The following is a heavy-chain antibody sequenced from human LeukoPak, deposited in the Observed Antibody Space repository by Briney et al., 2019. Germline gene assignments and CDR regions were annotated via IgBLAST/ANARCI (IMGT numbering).Heavy chain of an antibody. D-gene: IGHD6-19*01. J-gene: IGHJ4*02. Sequence: GGSLRLSCAASGFTFSDHPMDWVRQAPGKGLEWVGRTRDKANSYTTEYAASVKGKFAISRDDSKNSLYLQMNSLKTEDTAVYYCARRFNSGHDYWGQGTLVTVSS. CDR2: TRDKANSYTT. CDR3: ARRFNSGHDY. CDR1: GFTFSDHP. V-gene: IGHV3-72*01.